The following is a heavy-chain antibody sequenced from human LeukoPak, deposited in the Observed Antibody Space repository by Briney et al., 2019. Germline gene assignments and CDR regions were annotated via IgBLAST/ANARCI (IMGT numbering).Heavy chain of an antibody. CDR1: GYSISSGYY. J-gene: IGHJ4*02. CDR2: IYYSGST. Sequence: SETLSLTCTVSGYSISSGYYWGWIRQPPGKGLEWIGYIYYSGSTNYNPSLKSRVTISVDTSKNQFSLKLSSVTAADTAVYYCARGGYCSSTSCPPDFDYWGQGTLVTVSS. V-gene: IGHV4-38-2*02. D-gene: IGHD2-2*01. CDR3: ARGGYCSSTSCPPDFDY.